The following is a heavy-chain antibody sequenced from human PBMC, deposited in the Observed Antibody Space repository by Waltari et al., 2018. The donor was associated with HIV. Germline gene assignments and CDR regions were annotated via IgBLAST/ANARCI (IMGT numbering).Heavy chain of an antibody. D-gene: IGHD3-16*01. CDR3: VALYDESPLYSGF. J-gene: IGHJ4*02. CDR1: GYPLSHLS. CDR2: FDPKNGKP. Sequence: QVQLIHSTSAVKRPGASVPVSCKVSGYPLSHLSMQWVRQGREHRLEWMGGFDPKNGKPVFSQRFWGRVSLAEDTLKDTAHLELNRLTSDDTAVYYCVALYDESPLYSGFWGQGTLVTVS. V-gene: IGHV1-24*01.